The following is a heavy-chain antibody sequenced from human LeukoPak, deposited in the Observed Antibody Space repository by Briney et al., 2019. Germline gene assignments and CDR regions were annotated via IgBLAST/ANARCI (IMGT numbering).Heavy chain of an antibody. J-gene: IGHJ4*02. D-gene: IGHD2/OR15-2a*01. Sequence: PSETLSLTCTVSGGSISSYYWSWIRQPPRKGLEWIGYIYYSGSTNYNPSLKSRVTISVDTSKNQFSLKLSSVTAADTAVYYCATLNSGCFDYWGQGTLVTVSS. CDR1: GGSISSYY. V-gene: IGHV4-59*01. CDR2: IYYSGST. CDR3: ATLNSGCFDY.